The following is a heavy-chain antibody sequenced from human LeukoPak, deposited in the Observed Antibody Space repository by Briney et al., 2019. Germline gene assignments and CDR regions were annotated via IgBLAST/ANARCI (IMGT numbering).Heavy chain of an antibody. CDR2: INPHSDDT. V-gene: IGHV1-2*02. CDR1: GYTFTGYY. J-gene: IGHJ4*02. Sequence: ASVKVSCKSSGYTFTGYYIHWVRQAPGQGLEWMGWINPHSDDTNYAQKFQGRVTMTRDTSISTAYMELSMLTSDDTAVYYCARVESRVIVATVFDYWGQGTLVTVSS. D-gene: IGHD5-12*01. CDR3: ARVESRVIVATVFDY.